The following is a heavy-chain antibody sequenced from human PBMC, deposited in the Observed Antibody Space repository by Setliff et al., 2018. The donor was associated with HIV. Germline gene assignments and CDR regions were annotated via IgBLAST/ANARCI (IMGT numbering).Heavy chain of an antibody. Sequence: SETLSLTCTVSGGSTSGYYWNWIRQSPGKGLEWIGCVFYSGSANYSPSLKSRVTISADTSKNQVSLRLSSVTAADTAVYHCSRGSYYMDVWGKGTTVTVSS. CDR1: GGSTSGYY. V-gene: IGHV4-59*08. CDR3: SRGSYYMDV. J-gene: IGHJ6*03. D-gene: IGHD3-16*01. CDR2: VFYSGSA.